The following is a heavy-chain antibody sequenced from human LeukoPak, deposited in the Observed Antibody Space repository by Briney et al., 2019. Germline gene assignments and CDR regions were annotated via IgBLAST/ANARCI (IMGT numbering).Heavy chain of an antibody. CDR3: ARDTLTMVRGVMRYYYGMDV. CDR1: GGSISSYY. D-gene: IGHD3-10*01. CDR2: IYYSGST. V-gene: IGHV4-59*01. Sequence: KPSETLSLTCTVSGGSISSYYWSWIRQPPGKGLERIGYIYYSGSTNYNPSLKSRVTISVDTSKNQFSLKLSSVTAADTAVYYCARDTLTMVRGVMRYYYGMDVWGQGTTVTVSS. J-gene: IGHJ6*02.